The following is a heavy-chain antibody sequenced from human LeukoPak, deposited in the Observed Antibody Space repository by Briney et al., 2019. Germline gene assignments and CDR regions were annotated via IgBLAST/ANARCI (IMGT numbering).Heavy chain of an antibody. CDR2: IVEDGSET. V-gene: IGHV3-7*01. CDR3: ARDATRRFDL. J-gene: IGHJ4*02. CDR1: GFTFSSYW. Sequence: SGGSLRLSCATSGFTFSSYWMTWVRQAPGKGLEWVASIVEDGSETYYLDSVKGRFTFSRDNAKNSLYLQMNSLRGEDTAVYYCARDATRRFDLWGQGTLVTVSS.